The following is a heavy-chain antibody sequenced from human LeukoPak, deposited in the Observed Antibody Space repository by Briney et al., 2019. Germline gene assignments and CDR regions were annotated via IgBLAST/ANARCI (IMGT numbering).Heavy chain of an antibody. D-gene: IGHD6-19*01. J-gene: IGHJ4*02. CDR1: GFTFSSYC. Sequence: GGSLRLSCAASGFTFSSYCMSWVRQAPGKGLEWVANIKQDGSEKYYVDSVKGRFTISRDNAKNSLYLQMNSLRAEDTAVYYCASDNSGWIFAYWGQGTLVTVSS. CDR2: IKQDGSEK. CDR3: ASDNSGWIFAY. V-gene: IGHV3-7*04.